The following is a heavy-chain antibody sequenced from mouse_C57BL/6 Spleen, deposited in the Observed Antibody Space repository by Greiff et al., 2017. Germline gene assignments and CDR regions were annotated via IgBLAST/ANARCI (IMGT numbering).Heavy chain of an antibody. V-gene: IGHV14-4*01. D-gene: IGHD1-3*01. Sequence: EVQLQQSGAELVRPGASVKLSCTASGFNIKDDYMHWVKQRPEQGLEWIGWIDPENGDTEYASKFQGKATITADTSSNTAYLQLSSLTSEDTAVYDCTTIISPYFGYWGHGTTLTVSS. CDR1: GFNIKDDY. CDR3: TTIISPYFGY. J-gene: IGHJ2*01. CDR2: IDPENGDT.